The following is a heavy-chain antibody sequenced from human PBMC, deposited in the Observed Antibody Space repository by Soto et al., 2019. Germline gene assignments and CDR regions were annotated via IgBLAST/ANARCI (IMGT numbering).Heavy chain of an antibody. J-gene: IGHJ3*02. CDR3: ARQFYYGGSDAFDI. V-gene: IGHV4-34*10. CDR1: GGSLTGHF. Sequence: PSETLSLTCAVYGGSLTGHFWSWIRQSPGRGLEWIGEINHSGSTNYNPSFRSRVTMSADMSKNQFSLKLSSVTAADTAVYYCARQFYYGGSDAFDIWGKGTLVTVSS. CDR2: INHSGST. D-gene: IGHD4-17*01.